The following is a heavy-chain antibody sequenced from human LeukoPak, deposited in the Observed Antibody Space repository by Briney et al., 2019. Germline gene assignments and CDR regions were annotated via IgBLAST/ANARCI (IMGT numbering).Heavy chain of an antibody. CDR3: ARTSHYVDIAATIPYGIYYFDY. D-gene: IGHD5-12*01. CDR1: GSTFSSYA. J-gene: IGHJ4*02. CDR2: MNPNSGNT. V-gene: IGHV1-8*01. Sequence: ASVKVSCKASGSTFSSYAISWVRQAPGQGLEWMGWMNPNSGNTGYAQKFQGRVTMTRNTSISTAYMELSSLRSEDTAVYYCARTSHYVDIAATIPYGIYYFDYWGQGTLVTVSS.